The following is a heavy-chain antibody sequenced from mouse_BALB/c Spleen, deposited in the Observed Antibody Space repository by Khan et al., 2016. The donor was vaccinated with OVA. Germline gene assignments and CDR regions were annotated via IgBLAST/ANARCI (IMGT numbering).Heavy chain of an antibody. CDR1: GFTFSTYG. Sequence: EVQGVESGGDLEKPGGSLKLSCAASGFTFSTYGMSWVRQAPDKRLEWVATVSTGGSYTYYPDSVRGRFTISSDDATYTMYLQLGGWGSEDTAMFISTRHAYYYASKGVAYWGQGTLVTVSA. V-gene: IGHV5-6*01. CDR2: VSTGGSYT. D-gene: IGHD1-1*01. CDR3: TRHAYYYASKGVAY. J-gene: IGHJ3*01.